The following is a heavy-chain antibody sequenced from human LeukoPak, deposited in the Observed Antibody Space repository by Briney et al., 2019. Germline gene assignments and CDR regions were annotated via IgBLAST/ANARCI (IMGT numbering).Heavy chain of an antibody. J-gene: IGHJ4*02. Sequence: SETLSLTCTVSGGSISSYSWSWIREPPGKGLEWIGYISYRGSTYYNPSLKSRVTISVDTSKSQFSLKLSSVTAADTAVYYSARPGDSTSRLYYFDYWGQGTLVTVSS. D-gene: IGHD6-6*01. CDR3: ARPGDSTSRLYYFDY. CDR2: ISYRGST. CDR1: GGSISSYS. V-gene: IGHV4-59*08.